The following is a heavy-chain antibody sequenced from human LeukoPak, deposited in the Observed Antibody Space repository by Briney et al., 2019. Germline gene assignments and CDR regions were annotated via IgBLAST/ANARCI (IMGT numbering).Heavy chain of an antibody. D-gene: IGHD3-22*01. V-gene: IGHV4-39*01. J-gene: IGHJ4*02. Sequence: SETLSLTCTVSGGSISSSRYYWGWIRQPPEKGLEWIGTIYYSGSTYDNPSLKSRVTVSVDTSKNQFSLKLSSVTAADTAVYYCARLLYDRSGYYYFDHWGQGTLVTVSS. CDR2: IYYSGST. CDR3: ARLLYDRSGYYYFDH. CDR1: GGSISSSRYY.